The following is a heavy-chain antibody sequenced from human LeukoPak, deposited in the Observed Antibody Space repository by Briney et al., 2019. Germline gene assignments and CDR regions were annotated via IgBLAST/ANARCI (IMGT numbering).Heavy chain of an antibody. Sequence: GGSLRLSCAASGFTFSSYVMSWVRQAPGKGLEWVSAISGSGGSTYYADSVKGRFTISRDNSKNTLYLQMNSLRAEDTAVYYCAKDPTMIVVVIPDYWGQGTLVTVSS. V-gene: IGHV3-23*01. CDR3: AKDPTMIVVVIPDY. CDR2: ISGSGGST. CDR1: GFTFSSYV. D-gene: IGHD3-22*01. J-gene: IGHJ4*02.